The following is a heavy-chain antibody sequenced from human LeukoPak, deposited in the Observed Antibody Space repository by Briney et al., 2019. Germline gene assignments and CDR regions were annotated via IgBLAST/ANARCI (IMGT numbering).Heavy chain of an antibody. CDR1: GFTFSSYE. Sequence: GGSLRLSCAASGFTFSSYEMNWVRQAPGKGLEWVSYISSSGSTIYYADSVKGRFTISRDSAKNSLYLQMNSLRAEDTAVYYCARVWFGEPQRGFDYWGQGTLVTVSS. CDR2: ISSSGSTI. D-gene: IGHD3-10*01. V-gene: IGHV3-48*03. CDR3: ARVWFGEPQRGFDY. J-gene: IGHJ4*02.